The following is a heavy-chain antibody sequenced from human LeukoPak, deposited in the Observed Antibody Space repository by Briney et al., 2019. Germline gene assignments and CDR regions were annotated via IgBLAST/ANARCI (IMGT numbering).Heavy chain of an antibody. J-gene: IGHJ4*02. Sequence: GGSLRLSCAASGFTFSSYAMSWVRQAPGKGLEWVSGISASGGLTYYADSVKGRFTISRDNSKNTLYLQMNSLRAEDTAVYYCAKIPSAVPGRGFDYWGQGTLVTVSS. V-gene: IGHV3-23*01. CDR3: AKIPSAVPGRGFDY. D-gene: IGHD6-19*01. CDR2: ISASGGLT. CDR1: GFTFSSYA.